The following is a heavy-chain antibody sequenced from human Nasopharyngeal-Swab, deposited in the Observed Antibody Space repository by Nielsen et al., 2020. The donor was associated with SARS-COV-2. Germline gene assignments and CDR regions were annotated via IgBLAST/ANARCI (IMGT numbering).Heavy chain of an antibody. CDR2: IGAYNGNT. CDR3: ARHGVAEDY. J-gene: IGHJ4*02. D-gene: IGHD3-3*01. V-gene: IGHV1-18*01. Sequence: ASVQVSCKASGYIFTSYDISWVRQARAQGVEWMGWIGAYNGNTNYAQKFQDRVTMTTDTSTSTVYMELRSLRSDDTAVYYCARHGVAEDYWGQGTLVTVSS. CDR1: GYIFTSYD.